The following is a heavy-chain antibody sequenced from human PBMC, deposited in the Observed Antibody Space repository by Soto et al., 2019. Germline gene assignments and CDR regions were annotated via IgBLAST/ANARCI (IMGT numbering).Heavy chain of an antibody. J-gene: IGHJ6*02. CDR3: ARAGEIPYYYYGMDV. Sequence: QVQLVQSGGEVKKPGASVKVSCKASGYTFTSSGLSWVRQAPGQGLEWMGWISTYNGNTKYEQRFQDRVTMTIDTSTSAAYMELRSLRSDDTAMYYCARAGEIPYYYYGMDVWGQGTTVTVSS. D-gene: IGHD3-10*01. V-gene: IGHV1-18*01. CDR2: ISTYNGNT. CDR1: GYTFTSSG.